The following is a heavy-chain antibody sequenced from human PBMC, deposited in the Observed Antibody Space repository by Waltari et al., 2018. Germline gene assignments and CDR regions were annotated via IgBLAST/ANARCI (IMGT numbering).Heavy chain of an antibody. CDR2: ITSSSRST. CDR3: AKGTAAFYYGMDV. V-gene: IGHV3-23*01. D-gene: IGHD3-16*01. J-gene: IGHJ6*02. Sequence: EVQLLESGGDLVQPGGSLTLSCAASGFTFHSYAMNWVRQAPGKGLDGVSAITSSSRSTYYADSVKGRFTISRDNSKNTAYLQMNSLRAGDTAIYYCAKGTAAFYYGMDVWGQGTTVTVSS. CDR1: GFTFHSYA.